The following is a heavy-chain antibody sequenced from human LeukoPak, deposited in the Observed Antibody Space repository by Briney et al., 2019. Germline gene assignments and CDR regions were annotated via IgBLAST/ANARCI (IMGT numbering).Heavy chain of an antibody. Sequence: SETLSLTCTVSGDSITTYYWSWIRQPPGKGLEYIGYIYYSGSTNYNPSLKSRVTISVDTSKNQFSLRLSSVTAADTAVYYCARHVDTTLYSWFDPWGQGTLVTVSS. CDR1: GDSITTYY. CDR3: ARHVDTTLYSWFDP. J-gene: IGHJ5*02. V-gene: IGHV4-59*08. D-gene: IGHD1-26*01. CDR2: IYYSGST.